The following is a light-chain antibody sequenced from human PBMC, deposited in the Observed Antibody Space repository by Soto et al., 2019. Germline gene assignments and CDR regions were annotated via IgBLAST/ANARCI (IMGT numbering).Light chain of an antibody. CDR3: GSYTTSTTLGV. CDR1: SSDIGAYNY. Sequence: QSVLTQPASVSGSPGQSITISCTGTSSDIGAYNYVSWYQHHPGKAPKLVIYDVSNRPSGVSNRFSGSKSGNTASLTISGLQAEDEANYYCGSYTTSTTLGVFGGGTKVTVL. V-gene: IGLV2-14*03. CDR2: DVS. J-gene: IGLJ2*01.